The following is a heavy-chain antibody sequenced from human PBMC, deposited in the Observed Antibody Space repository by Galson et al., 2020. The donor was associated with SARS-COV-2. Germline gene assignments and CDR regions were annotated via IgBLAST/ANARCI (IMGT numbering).Heavy chain of an antibody. CDR3: AKDLGCYDS. CDR1: GFTFRSYA. J-gene: IGHJ4*02. CDR2: LVSGGGT. Sequence: GGSLRLSCAASGFTFRSYAMSWVRQAPGKGLESVSALVSGGGTYYAESVKGRFTISRDNARNTLYLQMNDVRAEDTAVYYCAKDLGCYDSWGQGTLVSVSS. D-gene: IGHD2-2*01. V-gene: IGHV3-23*01.